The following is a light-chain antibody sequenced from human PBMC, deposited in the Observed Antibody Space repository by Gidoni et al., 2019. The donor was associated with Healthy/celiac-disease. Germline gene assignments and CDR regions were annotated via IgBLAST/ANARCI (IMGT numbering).Light chain of an antibody. CDR3: QQRSNFLT. V-gene: IGKV3-11*01. Sequence: EIVLPPSPATLSLSPGERATLSCRASQSVSSYLAWYQQKPGQAPRLLIYDASNRATGIPARFSGSGAGTDFTLTISSLEPEDFAVYYCQQRSNFLTFGGGTKVEIK. CDR1: QSVSSY. J-gene: IGKJ4*01. CDR2: DAS.